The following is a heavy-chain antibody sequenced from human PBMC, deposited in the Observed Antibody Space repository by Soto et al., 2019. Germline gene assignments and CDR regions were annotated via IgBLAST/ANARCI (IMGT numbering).Heavy chain of an antibody. V-gene: IGHV3-30*18. D-gene: IGHD6-19*01. CDR3: AKDATYSSGSGY. Sequence: GGSLRLSCAASGFTFSSYGMHWVRQAPGKGLEWVAVISYDRSNKFYADSVKGRFTISRDNSKNTLYLQMNSLRAEDTAVYYCAKDATYSSGSGYWGQGTLVTVSS. J-gene: IGHJ4*02. CDR2: ISYDRSNK. CDR1: GFTFSSYG.